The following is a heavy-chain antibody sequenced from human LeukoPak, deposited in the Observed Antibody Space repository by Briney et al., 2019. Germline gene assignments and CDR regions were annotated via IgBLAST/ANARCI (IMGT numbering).Heavy chain of an antibody. CDR1: GGSFSGYY. CDR3: ARGEDYASGTFYYFFDS. D-gene: IGHD3-10*01. V-gene: IGHV4-34*01. J-gene: IGHJ4*02. Sequence: PSETLSLTCAVYGGSFSGYYWSWIRQPPGKGLEWIGEINHSGSANYNPSLKSRVTISVDTSKNQFSLNLNSATAADTAVYYCARGEDYASGTFYYFFDSWGQGTPVTLSS. CDR2: INHSGSA.